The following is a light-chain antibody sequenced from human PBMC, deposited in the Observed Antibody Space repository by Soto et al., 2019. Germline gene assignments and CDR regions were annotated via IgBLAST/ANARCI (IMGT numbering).Light chain of an antibody. V-gene: IGLV1-51*02. CDR2: ENN. Sequence: QSVLTQPPSVSAAPGQKVTISCSGSSSNIGNNYVSWYQQLPGTAPKLLIYENNKRPSGIPDRFSGSKSGTSATLGITGLQTGDEVDYYCGTWDSSLSAWVFGGGTKLTV. CDR1: SSNIGNNY. J-gene: IGLJ3*02. CDR3: GTWDSSLSAWV.